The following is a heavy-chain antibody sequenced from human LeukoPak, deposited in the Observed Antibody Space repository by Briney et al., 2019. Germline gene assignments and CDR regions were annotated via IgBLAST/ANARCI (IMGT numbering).Heavy chain of an antibody. Sequence: SETLSLTCTVSGGSISSSSYYWGWIRQPPGKGLEWIGSIYYSGSTYYNPSLKSRVTISVDTSKNQFSLKLSSVTAADTAVYYCARVDQPLLYGDAFDIWGQGTMVTVSS. J-gene: IGHJ3*02. CDR2: IYYSGST. D-gene: IGHD2-2*02. CDR3: ARVDQPLLYGDAFDI. CDR1: GGSISSSSYY. V-gene: IGHV4-39*07.